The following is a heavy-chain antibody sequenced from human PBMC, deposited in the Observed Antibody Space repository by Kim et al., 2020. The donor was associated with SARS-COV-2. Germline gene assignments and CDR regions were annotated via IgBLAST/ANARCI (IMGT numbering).Heavy chain of an antibody. D-gene: IGHD6-19*01. J-gene: IGHJ4*02. V-gene: IGHV3-7*04. CDR2: N. Sequence: NYYLDSVRGRFTISRDNAKNSLYLQMNSLRADDTAVYYCARDIGWQTFDYWGQGTLVTVSS. CDR3: ARDIGWQTFDY.